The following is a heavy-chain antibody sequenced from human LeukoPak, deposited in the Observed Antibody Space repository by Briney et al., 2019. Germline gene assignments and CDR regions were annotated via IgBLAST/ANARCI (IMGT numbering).Heavy chain of an antibody. J-gene: IGHJ4*02. Sequence: GGSLRLSCAASGFTFSSYAMHWVRQAPGKGLEWVAVISYDGSNKYYADSVKGRFTISRDNSKNTLYLQMNSLRAEDTAVYYCAKDEGFDYWGQGTLVTVSS. CDR2: ISYDGSNK. V-gene: IGHV3-30*04. CDR3: AKDEGFDY. CDR1: GFTFSSYA.